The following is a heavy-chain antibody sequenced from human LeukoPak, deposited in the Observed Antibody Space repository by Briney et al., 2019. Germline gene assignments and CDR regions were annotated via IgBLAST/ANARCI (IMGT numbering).Heavy chain of an antibody. J-gene: IGHJ4*02. D-gene: IGHD3-10*01. CDR1: GYSFTSYW. CDR3: ARHIGLWFGELSNFDY. CDR2: IDPSDSYT. V-gene: IGHV5-10-1*01. Sequence: GESLKISCKGSGYSFTSYWISWVRQMPGKGLEWMGRIDPSDSYTNYSPSFQGHVTISADKSISTAYLQWSSLKASDTAMCYCARHIGLWFGELSNFDYWGQGTLVTVSS.